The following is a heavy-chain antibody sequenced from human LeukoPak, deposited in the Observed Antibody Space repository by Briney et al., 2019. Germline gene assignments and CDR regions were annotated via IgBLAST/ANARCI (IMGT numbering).Heavy chain of an antibody. CDR2: INPSGGST. CDR3: ARDMGSGYSSGWYNHNWFDP. D-gene: IGHD6-19*01. CDR1: GYTFTGYY. J-gene: IGHJ5*02. Sequence: ASVKVSCKASGYTFTGYYMHWVRQAPGQGLEWMGIINPSGGSTSYAQKFQGRVTMTRDTSTSTVYMELSSLRSEDTAVYYCARDMGSGYSSGWYNHNWFDPWGQGTLVTVSS. V-gene: IGHV1-46*01.